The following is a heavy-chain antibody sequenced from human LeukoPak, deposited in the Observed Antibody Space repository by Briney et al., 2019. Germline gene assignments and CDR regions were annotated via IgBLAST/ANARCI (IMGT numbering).Heavy chain of an antibody. J-gene: IGHJ4*02. V-gene: IGHV3-30*04. CDR1: GFTFSSYA. CDR3: ARSYYDSSGYYYPGYFDY. D-gene: IGHD3-22*01. Sequence: GRSLRLSCAASGFTFSSYAMHWVRQAPGKGLEWVAVISYDGSNKYYADSVNGRFTISRDNSKNTLYLQMNSLRAEDTAVYYCARSYYDSSGYYYPGYFDYWGQGTLVTVSS. CDR2: ISYDGSNK.